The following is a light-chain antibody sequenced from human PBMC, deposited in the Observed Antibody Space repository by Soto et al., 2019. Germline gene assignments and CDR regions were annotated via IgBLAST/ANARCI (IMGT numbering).Light chain of an antibody. Sequence: EIVMTQSPATLSVSRGERATLSCRANQAISSNLAWYQQKPGQAPRLLIYGASTRATGIPDRFSGSGSGTEFTLTISSLQSEDFAVYYCQQYDNWPPCTFGQGTKLEVK. V-gene: IGKV3-15*01. CDR1: QAISSN. CDR2: GAS. CDR3: QQYDNWPPCT. J-gene: IGKJ2*02.